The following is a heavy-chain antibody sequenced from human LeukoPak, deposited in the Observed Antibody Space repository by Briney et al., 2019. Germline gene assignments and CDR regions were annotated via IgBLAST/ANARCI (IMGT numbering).Heavy chain of an antibody. CDR1: GGSFSGYY. Sequence: PSETLSLTCAVYGGSFSGYYWSWIRQPPGKGLGWIGEINHSGSTNYNPSLKSRVTISVDTSKNQFSLKLSSVTAADTAVYYCARLRLAYCGGDCYSPAYWGQGTLVTVSS. CDR3: ARLRLAYCGGDCYSPAY. D-gene: IGHD2-21*02. V-gene: IGHV4-34*01. J-gene: IGHJ4*02. CDR2: INHSGST.